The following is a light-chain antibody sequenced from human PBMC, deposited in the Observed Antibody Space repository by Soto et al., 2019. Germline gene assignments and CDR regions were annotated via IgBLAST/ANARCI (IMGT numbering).Light chain of an antibody. CDR3: QSYDSSLSGYV. J-gene: IGLJ1*01. CDR2: GNN. CDR1: SSTIGAGYN. V-gene: IGLV1-40*01. Sequence: SLLTQPPSVSRVPGQRVTISCTGSSSTIGAGYNVHWYQQPPGIAPKLLIYGNNNRPSGVPDRFSGSKSGTSASLAITGLQADDEADYYCQSYDSSLSGYVFGTGTK.